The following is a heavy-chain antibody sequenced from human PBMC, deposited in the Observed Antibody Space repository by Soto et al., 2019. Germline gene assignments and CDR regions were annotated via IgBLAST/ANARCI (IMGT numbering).Heavy chain of an antibody. J-gene: IGHJ4*02. CDR1: TYTFSTYA. V-gene: IGHV1-18*01. Sequence: QVQLVQSGAEVKKPGASVKVSCKASTYTFSTYAISWVRQAPGQGLEWMGWINAYNGHTNYAQKLQGRLTMTTDTSTSTAYMELRSLRSDDTAVYYCAREGVFCGGDCCFDYWGQGTLVTVSS. CDR2: INAYNGHT. D-gene: IGHD2-21*02. CDR3: AREGVFCGGDCCFDY.